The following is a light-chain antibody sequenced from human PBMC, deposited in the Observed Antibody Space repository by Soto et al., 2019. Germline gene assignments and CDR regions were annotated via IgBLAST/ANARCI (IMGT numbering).Light chain of an antibody. CDR1: SSDVGSYNL. Sequence: QSALTQPASMSGSPEQSITISCTGVSSDVGSYNLVSWYRQHPDKAPQLIIYEVTKRPSGISNRFSGSKSGNTASLTISGLQTEDEADYYCCSYAGRSHYVFGTGTKVTVL. V-gene: IGLV2-23*02. CDR2: EVT. CDR3: CSYAGRSHYV. J-gene: IGLJ1*01.